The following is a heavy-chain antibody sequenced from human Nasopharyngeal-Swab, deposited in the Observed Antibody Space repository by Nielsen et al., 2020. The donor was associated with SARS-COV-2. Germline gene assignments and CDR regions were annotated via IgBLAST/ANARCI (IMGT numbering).Heavy chain of an antibody. V-gene: IGHV3-23*01. CDR3: ATVRFHYSSWSGFDY. CDR1: GFTFSSYA. D-gene: IGHD6-19*01. CDR2: ISGSGGST. J-gene: IGHJ4*02. Sequence: GGSLRLSCSASGFTFSSYAMNWVRQAPGKGLEWVSAISGSGGSTYYADSVKGRFTISRDNSKNTLYLQMSSLRAEDTAVYYCATVRFHYSSWSGFDYWGRGALVTVSS.